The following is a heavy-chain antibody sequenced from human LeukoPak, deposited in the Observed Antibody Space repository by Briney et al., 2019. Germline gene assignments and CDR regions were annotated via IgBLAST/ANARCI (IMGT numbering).Heavy chain of an antibody. CDR1: GFTFSVYW. J-gene: IGHJ5*02. CDR3: ARVGTTFVLDP. D-gene: IGHD1-1*01. V-gene: IGHV3-7*01. CDR2: IREDGSEQ. Sequence: GGSLRLTCAASGFTFSVYWMTWVRQAPGKGLEWVANIREDGSEQYYVDSVRGRFTISRDNAKNSLYLQMNSLRAEDTAVYYCARVGTTFVLDPWGQGTLVTVSS.